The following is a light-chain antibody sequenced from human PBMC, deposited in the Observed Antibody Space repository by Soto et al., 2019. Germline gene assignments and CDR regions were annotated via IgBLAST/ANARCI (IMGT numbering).Light chain of an antibody. V-gene: IGKV3-15*01. CDR3: QQYNDWPLT. CDR1: QSVGSH. CDR2: ATS. Sequence: ETVMTQSPATLSVTPGERVTLSCRASQSVGSHLAWYQQKPGQTPRLLMYATSVRATGVPARFSGSGSETDFTLTISSLQSEDSAVYYCQQYNDWPLTFGGGTKVEIK. J-gene: IGKJ4*01.